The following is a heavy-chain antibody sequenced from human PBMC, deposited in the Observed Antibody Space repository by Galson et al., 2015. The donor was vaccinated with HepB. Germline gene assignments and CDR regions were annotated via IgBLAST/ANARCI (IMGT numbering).Heavy chain of an antibody. CDR1: GYTFTSYG. CDR3: AREGALNPRIYDILTGYYGRGYYFDY. CDR2: ISAYNGNT. V-gene: IGHV1-18*01. Sequence: SVKVSCKASGYTFTSYGISWVRQAPGQGLEWMGWISAYNGNTNYAQKLQGRVTMTTDTSTSTAYMELRSLRSDDTAVYYCAREGALNPRIYDILTGYYGRGYYFDYWGQGTLVTVSS. J-gene: IGHJ4*02. D-gene: IGHD3-9*01.